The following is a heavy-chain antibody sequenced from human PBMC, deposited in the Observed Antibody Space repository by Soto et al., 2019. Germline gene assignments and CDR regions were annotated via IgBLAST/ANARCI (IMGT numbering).Heavy chain of an antibody. CDR1: GFTFDDYA. J-gene: IGHJ4*02. V-gene: IGHV3-9*01. CDR2: ISWNSGSI. CDR3: ARATSGYFDY. Sequence: EVQLVESGGGLVQPGRSLRLSCAASGFTFDDYAMHWVRQAPGKGLEWVSGISWNSGSIGYADSVKGRFTISRDNAKNSLYLQMNSLRAEDTAVYYCARATSGYFDYWGQGTLVTVSS.